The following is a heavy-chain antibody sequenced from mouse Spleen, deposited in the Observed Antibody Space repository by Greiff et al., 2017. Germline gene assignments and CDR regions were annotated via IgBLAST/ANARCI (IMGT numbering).Heavy chain of an antibody. J-gene: IGHJ4*01. D-gene: IGHD1-1*01. Sequence: EVKLVESGGGLVKPGGSLKLSCAASGFTFSDYGMHWVRQAPEKGLEWVAYISSGSSTIYYADTVKGRFTISRDNAKNTLFLQMTSLRSEDTAMYYCARKVDGYAMDYWGQGTSVTVSS. CDR2: ISSGSSTI. V-gene: IGHV5-17*01. CDR1: GFTFSDYG. CDR3: ARKVDGYAMDY.